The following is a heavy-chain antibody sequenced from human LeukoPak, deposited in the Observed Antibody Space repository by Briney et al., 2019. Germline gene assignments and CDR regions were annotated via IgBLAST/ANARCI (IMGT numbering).Heavy chain of an antibody. V-gene: IGHV6-1*01. D-gene: IGHD6-19*01. CDR1: GDIVSSKNGA. Sequence: SQTLSLTCVVSGDIVSSKNGAWNWIRQSPSRGLEWLGRTYYRSKWYNDYAESMEGRMTISQDTSKNQYSLHLNSVTPDGTAVYYCARDFGTTGWHTFDYWGQGTLVTVSS. CDR3: ARDFGTTGWHTFDY. CDR2: TYYRSKWYN. J-gene: IGHJ4*02.